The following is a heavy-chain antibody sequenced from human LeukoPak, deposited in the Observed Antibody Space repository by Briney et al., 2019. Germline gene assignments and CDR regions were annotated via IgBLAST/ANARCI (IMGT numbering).Heavy chain of an antibody. CDR1: GYTFTRYY. V-gene: IGHV1-2*02. J-gene: IGHJ6*02. Sequence: ASVKVSCQASGYTFTRYYMHWLRQPPAQGLAWMGWINPNSGGKNYAQKFQGRVTMTREKSIDTAYIELSRLRRDDKAVYYCARMDDLGGMDVWGQGTTVTVSS. CDR2: INPNSGGK. D-gene: IGHD3-16*01. CDR3: ARMDDLGGMDV.